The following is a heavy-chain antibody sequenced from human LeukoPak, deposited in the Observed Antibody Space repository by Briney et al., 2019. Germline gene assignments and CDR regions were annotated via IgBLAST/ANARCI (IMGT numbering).Heavy chain of an antibody. CDR1: GFTFSDYY. D-gene: IGHD3-22*01. Sequence: GGSLRLACAAAGFTFSDYYMSWIRQAPGKGLEWVSYISSSGSSIYYADSEKGRFTISRDNAKNSLYLQMNSLRAEDTAVYYCARDGEFYYDSSSYWGQGSLVTVSS. CDR2: ISSSGSSI. J-gene: IGHJ4*02. CDR3: ARDGEFYYDSSSY. V-gene: IGHV3-11*01.